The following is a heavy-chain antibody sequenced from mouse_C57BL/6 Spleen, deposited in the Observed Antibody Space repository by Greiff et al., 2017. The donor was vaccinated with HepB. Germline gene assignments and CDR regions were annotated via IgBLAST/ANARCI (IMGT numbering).Heavy chain of an antibody. V-gene: IGHV1-18*01. CDR3: ARSLYYGNYYYAMDY. J-gene: IGHJ4*01. D-gene: IGHD2-1*01. CDR1: GYTFTDYN. Sequence: EVQLQQSGPELVKPGASVKIPCKASGYTFTDYNMDWVKQSHGKSLEWIGDINPNNGGTIYNQKFKGKATLTVDKSSSTAYMELRSLTSEDTAVYYCARSLYYGNYYYAMDYWGQRTSVTVSS. CDR2: INPNNGGT.